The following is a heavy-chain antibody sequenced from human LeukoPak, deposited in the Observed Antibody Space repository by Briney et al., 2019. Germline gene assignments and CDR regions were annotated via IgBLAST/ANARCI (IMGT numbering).Heavy chain of an antibody. CDR2: ISGSGGST. CDR1: GFTFSSYA. CDR3: AKLPRSYFYYYYGMDV. V-gene: IGHV3-23*01. Sequence: PGGSLRLSCAASGFTFSSYAMSWVRQAPGKGLEWVSAISGSGGSTYYADSVKGRFTISRDNSKNTLYLQMSSLRAEDTAVYYCAKLPRSYFYYYYGMDVWGQGTTVTVSS. D-gene: IGHD3-10*01. J-gene: IGHJ6*02.